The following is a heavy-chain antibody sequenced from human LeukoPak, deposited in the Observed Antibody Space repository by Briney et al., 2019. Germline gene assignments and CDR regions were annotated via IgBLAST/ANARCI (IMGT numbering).Heavy chain of an antibody. Sequence: GASEKISCKASGYTFTGYYLHWVRQAPGQGLVWMGWINPNSGDTKYAQKFQGRVTMTRDSTISTAYMKIGRLRPDEPGVYYSARDPGGATTCWYFWGQGTLVTVSS. D-gene: IGHD1-26*01. J-gene: IGHJ4*02. V-gene: IGHV1-2*02. CDR2: INPNSGDT. CDR3: ARDPGGATTCWYF. CDR1: GYTFTGYY.